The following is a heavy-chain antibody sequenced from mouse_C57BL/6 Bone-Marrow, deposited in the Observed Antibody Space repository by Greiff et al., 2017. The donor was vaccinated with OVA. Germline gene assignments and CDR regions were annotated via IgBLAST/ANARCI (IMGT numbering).Heavy chain of an antibody. J-gene: IGHJ2*01. Sequence: EVQVVESGTVLARPGASVEMSCKTSGYTFTSYWMHWVKQRPGQGLAWIGAIYPGNSDTSYNQKFKGKAKLTAVTSASTAYMELSSLTNEDSAVYYCTPLLSDYFDYWGQGTTLTVSS. CDR2: IYPGNSDT. D-gene: IGHD6-1*01. V-gene: IGHV1-5*01. CDR1: GYTFTSYW. CDR3: TPLLSDYFDY.